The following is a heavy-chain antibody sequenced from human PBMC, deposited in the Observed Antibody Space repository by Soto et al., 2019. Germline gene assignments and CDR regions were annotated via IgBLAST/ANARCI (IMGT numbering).Heavy chain of an antibody. J-gene: IGHJ4*02. CDR1: GFTVSSYG. V-gene: IGHV3-30*18. Sequence: GGSLRLSCAASGFTVSSYGMNWVRQAPGKGLEWVAVISYDENNKYYADSVKGRFTISRDNSKNTLYLQMNSLRAEDTAVYYCAKVLTGDLDYWGQGTLVTVSS. CDR2: ISYDENNK. CDR3: AKVLTGDLDY. D-gene: IGHD7-27*01.